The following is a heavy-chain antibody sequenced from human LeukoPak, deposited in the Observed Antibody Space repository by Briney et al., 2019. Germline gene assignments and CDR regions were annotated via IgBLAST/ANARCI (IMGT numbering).Heavy chain of an antibody. CDR1: GFTFSNYW. Sequence: GGSLRLSCAASGFTFSNYWMSWVRQAPGKGLEWVANIKQDGSEKYYVGSVKGRFTISRDNADNSLYLQMNSLRGEDTAVYYCARLRTFDYWGQGTLVTVSS. J-gene: IGHJ4*02. CDR3: ARLRTFDY. V-gene: IGHV3-7*03. CDR2: IKQDGSEK. D-gene: IGHD1-14*01.